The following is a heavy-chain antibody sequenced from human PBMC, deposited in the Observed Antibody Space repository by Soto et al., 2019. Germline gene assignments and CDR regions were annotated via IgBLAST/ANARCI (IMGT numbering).Heavy chain of an antibody. CDR2: IIPMFGTA. V-gene: IGHV1-69*12. Sequence: QVQLVQSGAEVKKPESSVKVSCKAPGGTFSTYAISWVRQAPGQGLEWMGGIIPMFGTANYAQRFQDRVTLTADESTNTVDMELSSLRSEDTAVYFCARGIQLWLRRINNGYSGWGQGTLVTVSS. J-gene: IGHJ4*02. CDR3: ARGIQLWLRRINNGYSG. D-gene: IGHD5-18*01. CDR1: GGTFSTYA.